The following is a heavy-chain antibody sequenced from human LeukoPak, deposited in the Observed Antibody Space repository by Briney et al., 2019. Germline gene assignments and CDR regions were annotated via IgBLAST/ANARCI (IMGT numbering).Heavy chain of an antibody. V-gene: IGHV3-30*04. D-gene: IGHD3-3*01. CDR3: GSTIFGVVIDLDSGYY. J-gene: IGHJ4*02. Sequence: TGGSLRFSCASSGFTFSNYAMHWVRQAPGKGLEWVAVISYDGSKQDYVDPVKGRSTISRDNSKNTLYLQMNSLRPEDTAVYYCGSTIFGVVIDLDSGYYWGQGTLVTVSS. CDR1: GFTFSNYA. CDR2: ISYDGSKQ.